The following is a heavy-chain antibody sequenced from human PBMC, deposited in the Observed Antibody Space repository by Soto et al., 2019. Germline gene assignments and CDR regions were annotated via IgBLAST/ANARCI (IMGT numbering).Heavy chain of an antibody. Sequence: ASVKVSCKAAGGTFSSYAISWVRQAPGQGLEWMGGIIPIFGTANYAQKFQGRVTITADESTSTAYMELSSLRSEDTAVYYCARRLLYYDISDYCYGNAFNILCQGTTVTLSS. CDR2: IIPIFGTA. CDR1: GGTFSSYA. D-gene: IGHD3-22*01. J-gene: IGHJ3*02. CDR3: ARRLLYYDISDYCYGNAFNI. V-gene: IGHV1-69*13.